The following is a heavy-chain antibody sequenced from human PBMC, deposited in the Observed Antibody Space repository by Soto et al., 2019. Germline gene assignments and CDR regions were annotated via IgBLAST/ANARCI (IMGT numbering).Heavy chain of an antibody. V-gene: IGHV4-4*07. Sequence: LTSSLAEPPVGNDSRSRVPPHPEKGPEWVGRLNIAGSINYNPSLKSRITMSMDTSKNQISLHLRSVTAADTAIYYCARDRGEYNRSWFWYFSNWGHGTLVTLSS. J-gene: IGHJ1*01. CDR1: EPPVGNDS. D-gene: IGHD1-20*01. CDR2: LNIAGSI. CDR3: ARDRGEYNRSWFWYFSN.